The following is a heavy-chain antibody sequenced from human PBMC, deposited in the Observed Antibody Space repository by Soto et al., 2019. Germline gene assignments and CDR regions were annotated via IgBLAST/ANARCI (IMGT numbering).Heavy chain of an antibody. J-gene: IGHJ6*02. D-gene: IGHD4-17*01. CDR2: IIPIFGTA. CDR1: GGTFSSYA. V-gene: IGHV1-69*12. CDR3: ARDNYGNYYYYGMDV. Sequence: QVQLVQSGAEVKKPGSSVKVSCKASGGTFSSYAISWVRQAPGQGLEWMGGIIPIFGTANYAQKFQGRVTNTADEATSTAYKELSSLRSEDTAVYYCARDNYGNYYYYGMDVWGQGTTVTVSS.